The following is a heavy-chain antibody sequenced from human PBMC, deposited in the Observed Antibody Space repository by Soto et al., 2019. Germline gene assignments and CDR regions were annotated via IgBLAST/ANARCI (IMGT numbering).Heavy chain of an antibody. D-gene: IGHD2-21*02. V-gene: IGHV4-31*03. CDR1: GGSISSGGYY. CDR2: IYYSGST. J-gene: IGHJ3*02. Sequence: QVQLQESGPGLVKPSQTLSLTCTVSGGSISSGGYYWSWIRQHPGKGLEWIGYIYYSGSTYYNPYLKSRVTISVDTSKNQFSLKLSSVTAADTAVYYCARDRDCGGDCYSASGAFDIWGQGTMVTVSS. CDR3: ARDRDCGGDCYSASGAFDI.